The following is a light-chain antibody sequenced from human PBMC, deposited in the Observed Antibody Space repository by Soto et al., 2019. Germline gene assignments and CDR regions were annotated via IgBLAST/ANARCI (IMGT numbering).Light chain of an antibody. CDR1: QSVRSSY. V-gene: IGKV3-20*01. J-gene: IGKJ1*01. CDR3: QQYCTSPMT. Sequence: EIVLTQSPGTLSLSPGERATLSCRASQSVRSSYLAWYQQKLGQAPRLLIYGVSNRATGIPDRFSGSGSGTDFTLIISRLESEDFAVYYCQQYCTSPMTFGRGTKVEIK. CDR2: GVS.